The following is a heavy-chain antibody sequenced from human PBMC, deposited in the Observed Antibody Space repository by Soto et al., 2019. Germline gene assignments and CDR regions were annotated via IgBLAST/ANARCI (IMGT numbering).Heavy chain of an antibody. CDR1: GGSFSGYY. V-gene: IGHV4-34*01. Sequence: SETLSLTCAVYGGSFSGYYWSWIRQPPGKGLEWIGEINHSGSTNYNPSLKSRVTISVDTSKNQFSLKLSSVTAADTAVYYCARVFNYYYYYMDVWGKGTTVTVSS. CDR2: INHSGST. CDR3: ARVFNYYYYYMDV. J-gene: IGHJ6*03.